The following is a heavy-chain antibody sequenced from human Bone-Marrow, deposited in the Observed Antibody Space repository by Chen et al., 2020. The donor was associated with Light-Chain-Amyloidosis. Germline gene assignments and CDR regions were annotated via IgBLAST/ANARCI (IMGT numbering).Heavy chain of an antibody. J-gene: IGHJ3*02. V-gene: IGHV3-7*01. D-gene: IGHD3-10*01. Sequence: EVQLVESGGGLVQPGGSLRLSWAASGFPFSTYWMSWVRQPPGKGLEWVANIKQDGSEIHYVDSVKGRFTVSRDNAKNSLYLQMNTLRADDTAVYYCARGDYYGYLDAFDIWGQGTMVTVSS. CDR1: GFPFSTYW. CDR2: IKQDGSEI. CDR3: ARGDYYGYLDAFDI.